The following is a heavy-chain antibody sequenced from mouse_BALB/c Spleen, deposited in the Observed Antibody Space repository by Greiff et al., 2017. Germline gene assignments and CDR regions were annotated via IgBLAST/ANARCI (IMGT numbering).Heavy chain of an antibody. J-gene: IGHJ4*01. CDR3: ARWDMITTDAMDY. CDR2: INPYNGGT. Sequence: DVQLQESGPELVKPGASMKISCKASGYSFTGYTMNWVKQSHGKNLEWIGLINPYNGGTSYNQKFKGKATLTVDKSSSTAYMELLSLTSEDSAVYYCARWDMITTDAMDYWGQGTSVTVSS. D-gene: IGHD2-4*01. V-gene: IGHV1-18*01. CDR1: GYSFTGYT.